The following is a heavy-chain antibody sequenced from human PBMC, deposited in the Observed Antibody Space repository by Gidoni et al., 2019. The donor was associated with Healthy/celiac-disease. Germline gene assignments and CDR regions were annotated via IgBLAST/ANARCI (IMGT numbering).Heavy chain of an antibody. D-gene: IGHD6-13*01. CDR1: GDIVSGTRAA. CDR2: TYYRSKWYN. J-gene: IGHJ3*02. CDR3: ARYWTAAAGHDAFDI. V-gene: IGHV6-1*01. Sequence: QVQLPQSGPGLVKPSQPLSLTCALTGDIVSGTRAALNGIRQSPSRGLEWLGRTYYRSKWYNDYAVSVKSRITTTPDTSKNQFSLQLNSVTPEDTAVYYCARYWTAAAGHDAFDIWGQGTMVTVSS.